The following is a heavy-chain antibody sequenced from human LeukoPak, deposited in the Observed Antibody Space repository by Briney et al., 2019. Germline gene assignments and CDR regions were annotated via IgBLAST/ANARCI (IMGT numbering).Heavy chain of an antibody. D-gene: IGHD4-17*01. CDR1: GFTFSDYS. J-gene: IGHJ3*02. V-gene: IGHV3-21*01. Sequence: GGSLRLSCAASGFTFSDYSMNWVRQAPGKGLEWVSSISSSSTYIYYADSVKGRFTISRDNAKNSLLLQMNSLRAEDTAVYYCARPQVNDYGDCGIWGQGTMVAVSS. CDR2: ISSSSTYI. CDR3: ARPQVNDYGDCGI.